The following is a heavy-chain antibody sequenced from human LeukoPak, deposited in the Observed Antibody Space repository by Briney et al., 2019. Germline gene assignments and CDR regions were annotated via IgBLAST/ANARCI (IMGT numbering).Heavy chain of an antibody. J-gene: IGHJ4*02. D-gene: IGHD3-22*01. CDR3: ARLSSDKGPDSSGYYYVAY. V-gene: IGHV4-34*01. Sequence: SETLSLTCAVSGGSFSGYYWTWIRQPPGKGLEWIGEINHSGSANYNPSLMSRVTISVDTSKNQFSLKLSSVTAADTAVYYCARLSSDKGPDSSGYYYVAYWGQGTLVTVSS. CDR2: INHSGSA. CDR1: GGSFSGYY.